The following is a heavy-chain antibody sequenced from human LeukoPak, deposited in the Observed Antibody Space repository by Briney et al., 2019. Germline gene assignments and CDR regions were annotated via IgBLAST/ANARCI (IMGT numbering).Heavy chain of an antibody. D-gene: IGHD3-22*01. CDR3: ARDDSSAYGDAFDM. Sequence: GGSLRLSCAASGFTVSSNYMSWIRQAPGKGLEWVSVIYINGRIYYADSVKGRFTISRDNTKNTLYLQMNSLRAEDTAVYYCARDDSSAYGDAFDMWGQGTTVTVSS. CDR2: IYINGRI. J-gene: IGHJ3*02. V-gene: IGHV3-53*01. CDR1: GFTVSSNY.